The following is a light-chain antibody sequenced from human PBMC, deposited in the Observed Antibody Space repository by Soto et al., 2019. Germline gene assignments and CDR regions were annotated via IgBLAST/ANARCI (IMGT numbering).Light chain of an antibody. CDR1: SSDVGTYTL. J-gene: IGLJ1*01. CDR2: EVN. V-gene: IGLV2-23*02. CDR3: SSYAGPITFYV. Sequence: QSVLTQPASVSGSPGQSITISCTGTSSDVGTYTLVSWYQQHPGKAPKLVIYEVNKRPAGVSKRFSGSKSGDTAPLTISGLQAEDEADYYCSSYAGPITFYVFGTGTKLTVL.